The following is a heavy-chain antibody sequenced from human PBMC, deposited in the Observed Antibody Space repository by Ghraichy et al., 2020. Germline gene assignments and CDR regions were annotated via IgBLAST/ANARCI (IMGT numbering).Heavy chain of an antibody. CDR1: GGTFSSYA. V-gene: IGHV1-69*13. Sequence: SVKVSSKASGGTFSSYAISWVRQAPGQGLEWMGGIIPIFGTANYAQKFQGRVTITADESTSTAYMELSSLRSEDTAVYYCASNPYSSSWYGGGYWGQGTLVTVSS. D-gene: IGHD6-13*01. CDR3: ASNPYSSSWYGGGY. CDR2: IIPIFGTA. J-gene: IGHJ4*02.